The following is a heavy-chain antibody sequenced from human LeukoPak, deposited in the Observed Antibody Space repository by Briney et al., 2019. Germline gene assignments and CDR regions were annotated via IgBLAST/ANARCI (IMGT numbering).Heavy chain of an antibody. CDR3: AREGMVRGVIIIGPIDY. CDR2: IIPILGIA. CDR1: GGTFSSYA. Sequence: ASVKVSCKASGGTFSSYAISWVRQAPGQGLEWMGRIIPILGIANYAQKFQGRVTITADKSTSTAYMELSSLRSEDTAVYYCAREGMVRGVIIIGPIDYWGQGTLVTVSS. J-gene: IGHJ4*02. V-gene: IGHV1-69*04. D-gene: IGHD3-10*01.